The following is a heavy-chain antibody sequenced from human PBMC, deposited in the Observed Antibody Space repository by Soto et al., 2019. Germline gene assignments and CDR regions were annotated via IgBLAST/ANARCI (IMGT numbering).Heavy chain of an antibody. Sequence: EVQLVESGGGLVQPGGSLRLSCAASGFTFSSYEMNWVRQAPGKGLEWVSYIASVGTTIYYADSVKGRFTISRDNAKNSLYLQMNSLRAEDTAVYYCARESLEGRIYYFDYWGQGTLVTVSS. V-gene: IGHV3-48*03. CDR1: GFTFSSYE. CDR3: ARESLEGRIYYFDY. CDR2: IASVGTTI. D-gene: IGHD3-3*01. J-gene: IGHJ4*02.